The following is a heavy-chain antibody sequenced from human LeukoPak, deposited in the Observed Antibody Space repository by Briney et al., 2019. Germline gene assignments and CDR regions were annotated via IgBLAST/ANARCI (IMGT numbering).Heavy chain of an antibody. D-gene: IGHD3-10*01. CDR3: ARARITMVRGVIRCFDY. Sequence: ASVKVSCKASGGTFSSYAISWVRQAPGQGLEWMGGIIPIFGTANYAQKFQGRVTITADESTSTAYMELSSLRSEDTAVYYCARARITMVRGVIRCFDYWGQGTLVTVSS. CDR1: GGTFSSYA. CDR2: IIPIFGTA. J-gene: IGHJ4*02. V-gene: IGHV1-69*13.